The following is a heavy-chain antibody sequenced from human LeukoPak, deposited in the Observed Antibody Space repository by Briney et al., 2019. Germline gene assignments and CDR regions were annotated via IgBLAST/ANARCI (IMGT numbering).Heavy chain of an antibody. D-gene: IGHD3-22*01. CDR3: ARYYYDSSGIDY. CDR2: IYYSGST. J-gene: IGHJ4*02. V-gene: IGHV4-59*01. CDR1: GGSISSYY. Sequence: SETLSLTRTVSGGSISSYYWSWIRQPPGKGLEWIGYIYYSGSTNYNPSLKSRVTISVDTSKNQFSLKLSSVTAADTAVYYCARYYYDSSGIDYWGQGTLVTVSS.